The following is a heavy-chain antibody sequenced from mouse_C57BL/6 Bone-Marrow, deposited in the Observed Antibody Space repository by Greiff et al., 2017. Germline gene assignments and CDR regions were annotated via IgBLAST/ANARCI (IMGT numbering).Heavy chain of an antibody. D-gene: IGHD4-1*01. CDR3: ARLNWDVGYFDY. J-gene: IGHJ2*01. V-gene: IGHV1-47*01. Sequence: QVQLKESGAELVKPGASVKMSCKASGYTFTTYPIEWMKQNHGKSLEWIGNFHPYNDDTKYNEKFKGKATLTVEESSSTVYLELSRLTSDDSAVYYCARLNWDVGYFDYWGQGTTITVSS. CDR2: FHPYNDDT. CDR1: GYTFTTYP.